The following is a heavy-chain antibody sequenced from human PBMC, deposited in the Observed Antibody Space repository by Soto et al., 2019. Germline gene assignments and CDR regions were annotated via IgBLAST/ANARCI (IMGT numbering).Heavy chain of an antibody. Sequence: SETLSLTCTVSGGSISSSSYYWGWIRQPPGKGLEWIGSIYYSGSTYYNPSLKSRVTISVDTSKNQFSLKLSSVTAADTAVYYCARHTYPYYYGSGSTYYYYYGMDVWGQGTTVTVSS. CDR3: ARHTYPYYYGSGSTYYYYYGMDV. CDR1: GGSISSSSYY. D-gene: IGHD3-10*01. V-gene: IGHV4-39*01. CDR2: IYYSGST. J-gene: IGHJ6*02.